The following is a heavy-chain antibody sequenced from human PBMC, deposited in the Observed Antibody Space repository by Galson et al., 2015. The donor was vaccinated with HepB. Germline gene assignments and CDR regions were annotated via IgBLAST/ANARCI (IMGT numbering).Heavy chain of an antibody. D-gene: IGHD3-3*01. CDR3: ARHVTYYDFWSGYYFDY. V-gene: IGHV5-51*01. Sequence: QSGAEVKKPGESPKISCKGSGYSFTSYWIGWVRQMPGKGLEWMGIVYPGDSDTRYSPSFQGQVTIPADKSISTAYLQWSSLKASDTAMYYCARHVTYYDFWSGYYFDYWGQGTLVTVSS. CDR2: VYPGDSDT. CDR1: GYSFTSYW. J-gene: IGHJ4*02.